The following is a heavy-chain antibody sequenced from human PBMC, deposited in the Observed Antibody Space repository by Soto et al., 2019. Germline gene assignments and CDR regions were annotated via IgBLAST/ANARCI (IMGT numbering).Heavy chain of an antibody. CDR2: IIPILGIA. V-gene: IGHV1-69*02. Sequence: QVQLVQSGAEVKKPGSSVKVSCKASGGTFSSYIISWVRQAPGQGLEWMGRIIPILGIANYAQKFQGRVTSTAEKSTSTAYMELSSLRSEDTAAYYCARFPQTAIVGAAYVDYWGQGTLVTVSS. J-gene: IGHJ4*02. CDR1: GGTFSSYI. D-gene: IGHD1-26*01. CDR3: ARFPQTAIVGAAYVDY.